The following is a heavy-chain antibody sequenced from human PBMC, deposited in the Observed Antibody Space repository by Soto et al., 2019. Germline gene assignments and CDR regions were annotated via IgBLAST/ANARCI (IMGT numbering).Heavy chain of an antibody. D-gene: IGHD4-4*01. CDR3: TRRGGRDSNEHF. J-gene: IGHJ4*02. Sequence: EVQLVESGGTLVQPGGSLRLSCVASGFKFRSYWMSWVRQAPGKGLEWLANIKDDGSEKYYVDSVEGRFTISRDNARNSVYLQMSSLTGEDTAIYYCTRRGGRDSNEHFWGQGTLVIVSS. V-gene: IGHV3-7*01. CDR1: GFKFRSYW. CDR2: IKDDGSEK.